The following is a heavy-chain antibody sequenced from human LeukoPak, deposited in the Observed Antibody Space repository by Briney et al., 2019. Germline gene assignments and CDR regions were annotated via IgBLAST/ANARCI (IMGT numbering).Heavy chain of an antibody. V-gene: IGHV4-59*08. CDR2: IYYSGST. J-gene: IGHJ5*02. CDR3: ARQRIHWFDP. Sequence: NPLETLSLTCTVSGGSISSYYWSWIRQPPGKGLEWIGYIYYSGSTNYNPSLKSRVTISVDTSKNQYSLKLSSVTAADTAVYYCARQRIHWFDPWGQGTLVTVSS. CDR1: GGSISSYY.